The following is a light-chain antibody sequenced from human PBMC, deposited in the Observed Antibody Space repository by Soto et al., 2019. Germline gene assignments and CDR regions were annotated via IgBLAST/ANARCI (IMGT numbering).Light chain of an antibody. J-gene: IGLJ2*01. CDR2: EVT. V-gene: IGLV2-14*01. Sequence: QSALTQPASVSGSPGQSNTISCTGTSSDVGGYNYVSWYQHHPGKVPKLMIYEVTNRPSGISNRFSGSKSDNTASLTISGLQAEDEADYYCSSYTTSYNQVFGGGTQLTFL. CDR3: SSYTTSYNQV. CDR1: SSDVGGYNY.